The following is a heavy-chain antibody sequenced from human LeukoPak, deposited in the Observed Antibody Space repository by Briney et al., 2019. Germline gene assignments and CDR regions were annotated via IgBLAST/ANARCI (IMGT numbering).Heavy chain of an antibody. D-gene: IGHD3-9*01. Sequence: ASVKVSCKASGYTFTGYYMHWVRQAPGQGLEWMGRIIPILGIANYAQKFQGRVTITADKSTSTAYMELSSLRSEDTAVYYCASSYDILTGYFYWGQGTLVTVSS. CDR2: IIPILGIA. CDR1: GYTFTGYY. V-gene: IGHV1-69*02. J-gene: IGHJ4*02. CDR3: ASSYDILTGYFY.